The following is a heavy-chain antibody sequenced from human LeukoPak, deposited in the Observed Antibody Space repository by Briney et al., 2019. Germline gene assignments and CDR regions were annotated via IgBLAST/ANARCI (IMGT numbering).Heavy chain of an antibody. D-gene: IGHD4-23*01. CDR1: GYTFTSYY. CDR2: INPSGGST. CDR3: ATTASVVTPPPH. V-gene: IGHV1-46*01. Sequence: ASVKVSCKASGYTFTSYYMHWVRQAPGQGLEWMGIINPSGGSTSYAQKFQGRVTMTRDMSTSTVYMELSSLRSEDTAVYYCATTASVVTPPPHWGQGTLVTVSS. J-gene: IGHJ4*02.